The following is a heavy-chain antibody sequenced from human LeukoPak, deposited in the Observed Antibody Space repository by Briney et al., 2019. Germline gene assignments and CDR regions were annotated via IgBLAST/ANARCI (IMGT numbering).Heavy chain of an antibody. CDR1: GGTFSSYA. CDR2: IIPILGIA. D-gene: IGHD2-2*02. CDR3: ARGRLYSHGRKYYFDY. J-gene: IGHJ4*02. Sequence: SVKVSCKASGGTFSSYAISWVRQAPGQGLEWMGRIIPILGIANYAQKFQGRVTITADKSTSTAYMELSSLRSEDTAVYYCARGRLYSHGRKYYFDYWGQGTLVTVSS. V-gene: IGHV1-69*04.